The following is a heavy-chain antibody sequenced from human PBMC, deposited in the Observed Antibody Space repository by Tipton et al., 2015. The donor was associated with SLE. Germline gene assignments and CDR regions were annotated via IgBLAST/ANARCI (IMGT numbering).Heavy chain of an antibody. CDR1: GDSMSSYY. CDR3: ARGKTRVEY. V-gene: IGHV4-4*08. Sequence: GLVKPSETLSLTCSVPGDSMSSYYWSWVRQPPEKGLEWIGYMSSSGTTNYNPSLKSRVTISVDTSKNQVSLKLNSVTAADTAVYYCARGKTRVEYWGQGTLVTVSS. D-gene: IGHD1-14*01. J-gene: IGHJ4*02. CDR2: MSSSGTT.